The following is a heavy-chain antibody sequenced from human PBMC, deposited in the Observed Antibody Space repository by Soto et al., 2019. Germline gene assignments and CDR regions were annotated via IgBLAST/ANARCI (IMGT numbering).Heavy chain of an antibody. CDR2: VSTYSEHT. Sequence: QLVQSGDEVKKPGASVKVSCRASGYIFNSVGISWLRQVPGQGLEWMGWVSTYSEHTKSVQKFQDRVTLTADTSTRTVHMELRSLRSADTAVYYFARYLNWNNVLGFDAWGQGTLVTVSS. V-gene: IGHV1-18*04. J-gene: IGHJ4*02. D-gene: IGHD1-20*01. CDR3: ARYLNWNNVLGFDA. CDR1: GYIFNSVG.